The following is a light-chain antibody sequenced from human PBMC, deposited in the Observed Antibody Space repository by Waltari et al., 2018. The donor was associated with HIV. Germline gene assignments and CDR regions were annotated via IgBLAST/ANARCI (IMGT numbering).Light chain of an antibody. Sequence: QSALTQPASVSGSPGQSITISCTGTSGAVGTYNLVSWYQLQPGKAPKVMIYEVNKRPSGVSTRFSGSKSGNTASLTISGLQAEDEGHYFCCSFTGGSTWVFGGGTKLTVL. J-gene: IGLJ3*02. V-gene: IGLV2-23*02. CDR2: EVN. CDR3: CSFTGGSTWV. CDR1: SGAVGTYNL.